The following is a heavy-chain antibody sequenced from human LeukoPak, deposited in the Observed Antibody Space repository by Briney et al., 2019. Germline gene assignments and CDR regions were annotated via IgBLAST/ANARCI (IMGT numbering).Heavy chain of an antibody. Sequence: PGGSLRLSCSASGFIFSSYSMHWVRQAPGKGLDYVSAINSNGGSTYYADSVKGRFTISRDNSKNTLYLQMSSLRAEDTAVYYCVKDGSGSYYTYYFGYWGQGTLVTVSS. CDR2: INSNGGST. CDR3: VKDGSGSYYTYYFGY. CDR1: GFIFSSYS. D-gene: IGHD3-10*01. V-gene: IGHV3-64D*06. J-gene: IGHJ4*02.